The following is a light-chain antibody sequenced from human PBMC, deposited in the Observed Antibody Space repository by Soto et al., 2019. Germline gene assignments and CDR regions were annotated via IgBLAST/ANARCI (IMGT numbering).Light chain of an antibody. J-gene: IGLJ1*01. CDR3: SSYTASNTFV. Sequence: TQDASVAGSRGQSISICCTDTIGGVGCCNYVSWYQQHPGKAHNLMIYEVTHRRSGCSNRFSGSRAGKTASLTICWLQAEYEANYYCSSYTASNTFVFGTGTMVT. CDR2: EVT. V-gene: IGLV2-14*01. CDR1: IGGVGCCNY.